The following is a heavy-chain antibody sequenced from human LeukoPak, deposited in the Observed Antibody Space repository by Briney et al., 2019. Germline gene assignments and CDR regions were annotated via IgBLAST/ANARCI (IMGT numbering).Heavy chain of an antibody. CDR3: AREFGSAIPTVYYYYMDV. D-gene: IGHD2-2*02. J-gene: IGHJ6*03. Sequence: SETLSLTCTVSGGSISSYYWSWIRQPAGKGLEWIGRIYTSGSTNYNPSLKSRVTMSVDTSKNQFSLKLSSVTAADTAVYYCAREFGSAIPTVYYYYMDVWGKGTTVTVSS. CDR2: IYTSGST. V-gene: IGHV4-4*07. CDR1: GGSISSYY.